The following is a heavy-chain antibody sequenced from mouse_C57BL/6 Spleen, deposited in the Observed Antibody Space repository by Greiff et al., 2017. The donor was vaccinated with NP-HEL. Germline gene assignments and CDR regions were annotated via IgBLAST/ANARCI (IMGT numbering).Heavy chain of an antibody. CDR2: IYPGDGDT. J-gene: IGHJ4*01. D-gene: IGHD1-1*01. CDR3: ARKGVYEAMDY. V-gene: IGHV1-82*01. Sequence: QVQLKQSGPELVKPGASVKISCKASGYAFSSSWMNWVKQRPGKGLEWIGRIYPGDGDTNYNGKFKGKATLTADKSSSTAYMQLSSLTSEDSAVYFCARKGVYEAMDYWGQGTSVTVSS. CDR1: GYAFSSSW.